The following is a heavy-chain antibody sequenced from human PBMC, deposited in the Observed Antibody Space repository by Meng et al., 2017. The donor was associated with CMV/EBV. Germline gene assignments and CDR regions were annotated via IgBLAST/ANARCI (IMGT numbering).Heavy chain of an antibody. CDR2: IYYSGST. D-gene: IGHD2-15*01. Sequence: QVQPPERGPGLVKPSQTLSLTCTVSGGSISSGDYYWSWIRQPPGKGLEWIGYIYYSGSTYYNPSLKSRVTISVDTSKNQFSLKLSSVTAADTAVYYCARVYCSGGSCYGNWFDPWGQGTLVTVSS. J-gene: IGHJ5*02. V-gene: IGHV4-30-4*08. CDR3: ARVYCSGGSCYGNWFDP. CDR1: GGSISSGDYY.